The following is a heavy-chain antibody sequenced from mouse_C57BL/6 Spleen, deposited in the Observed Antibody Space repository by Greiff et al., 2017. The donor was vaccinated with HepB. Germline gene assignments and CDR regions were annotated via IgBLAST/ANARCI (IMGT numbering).Heavy chain of an antibody. CDR2: ISDGGSYT. Sequence: EVKVVESGGGLVKPGGSLKLSCAASGFTFSSYAMSWVRQTPEKRLEWVATISDGGSYTYYPDNVKGRFTISRDNAKNNLYLQMSHLKSEDTAMYYCARDQDYFDYWGQGTTLTVSS. CDR3: ARDQDYFDY. J-gene: IGHJ2*01. V-gene: IGHV5-4*01. D-gene: IGHD3-2*02. CDR1: GFTFSSYA.